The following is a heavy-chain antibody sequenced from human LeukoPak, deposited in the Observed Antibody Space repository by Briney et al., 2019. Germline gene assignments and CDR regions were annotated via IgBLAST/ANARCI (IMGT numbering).Heavy chain of an antibody. CDR2: IYYSGST. CDR1: GGSISSYY. D-gene: IGHD3-9*01. V-gene: IGHV4-59*01. J-gene: IGHJ4*02. Sequence: SETLSLTCTVSGGSISSYYWSWIRQPPGKGLEWIGYIYYSGSTNYNPSLKSRVTISVDTSKNQFSLKLSSVTAADTAVYYCARGRGYDILTGYYSYYFDYWGQGTLVTASS. CDR3: ARGRGYDILTGYYSYYFDY.